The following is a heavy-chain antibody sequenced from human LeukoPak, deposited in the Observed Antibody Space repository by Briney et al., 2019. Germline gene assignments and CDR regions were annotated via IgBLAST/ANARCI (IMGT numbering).Heavy chain of an antibody. CDR3: ARDLTAVAGYFDY. V-gene: IGHV3-21*01. Sequence: KPGGSLRLSCAASGFTFSSCSMNWVRQAPGKGLEWVSSISSSSSYIYYADSVKGRFTISRDNAKNSLYLQMNSLRAEDTAVYYCARDLTAVAGYFDYWGQGTLVTVSS. J-gene: IGHJ4*02. CDR2: ISSSSSYI. D-gene: IGHD6-19*01. CDR1: GFTFSSCS.